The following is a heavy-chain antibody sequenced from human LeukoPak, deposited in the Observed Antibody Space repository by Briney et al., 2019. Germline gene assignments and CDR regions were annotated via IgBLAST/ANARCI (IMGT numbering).Heavy chain of an antibody. Sequence: ASVKVSCKAPGYTFTNYYMHWVRQAPGQGLEWMGIINPRGGSTTYAQKFQGRVTMTRDTSTSTAYMELSSLRSEDTAVYYCARTTRPFTMKGPFDYWGQGTLVTVSS. CDR3: ARTTRPFTMKGPFDY. J-gene: IGHJ4*02. CDR1: GYTFTNYY. CDR2: INPRGGST. V-gene: IGHV1-46*01. D-gene: IGHD3-22*01.